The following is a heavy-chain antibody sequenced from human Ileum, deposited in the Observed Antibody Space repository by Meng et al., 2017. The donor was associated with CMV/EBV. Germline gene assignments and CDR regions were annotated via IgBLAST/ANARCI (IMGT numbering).Heavy chain of an antibody. CDR2: INNRGST. CDR1: IDYY. Sequence: IDYYWTWIRQSXGKGLEWIGEINNRGSTNYNPSLKSRVTISIDTSRNQFSLKLTSMTAADTAVYYCARASPQRRFLSYWGQGTLVTVSS. D-gene: IGHD3-3*01. J-gene: IGHJ4*02. CDR3: ARASPQRRFLSY. V-gene: IGHV4-34*01.